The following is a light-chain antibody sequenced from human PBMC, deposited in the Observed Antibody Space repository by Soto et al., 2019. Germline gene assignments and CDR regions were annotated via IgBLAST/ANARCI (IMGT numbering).Light chain of an antibody. Sequence: QSVLTQPASVSGSPGQSITISCTGTNSDIGGYDYVSWNQQHPGKAPKLLIYEVSHRPSGVSDRFSGSKSGKTASLTISGLQAEDEAEYYCSSYATGIPLGYVFGSGTKVTVL. J-gene: IGLJ1*01. CDR3: SSYATGIPLGYV. CDR2: EVS. V-gene: IGLV2-14*01. CDR1: NSDIGGYDY.